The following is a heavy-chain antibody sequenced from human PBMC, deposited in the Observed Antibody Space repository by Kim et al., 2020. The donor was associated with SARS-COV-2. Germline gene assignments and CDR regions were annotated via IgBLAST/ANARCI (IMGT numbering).Heavy chain of an antibody. D-gene: IGHD2-15*01. J-gene: IGHJ5*02. V-gene: IGHV4-39*01. CDR3: ARQPLRGIVVVVAARNWFDP. Sequence: SETLSLTCNVSGGSISSSSYYWGWIRQPPGKGLEWIGSIYYSGSTYYNPSLKSRVTISVDTSKNQFSLKLSSVTAADTAVYYCARQPLRGIVVVVAARNWFDPWGQGTLVTVSS. CDR1: GGSISSSSYY. CDR2: IYYSGST.